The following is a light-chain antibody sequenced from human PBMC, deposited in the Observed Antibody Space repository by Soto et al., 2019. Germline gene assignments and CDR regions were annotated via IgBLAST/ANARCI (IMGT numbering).Light chain of an antibody. V-gene: IGLV1-40*01. Sequence: QSVLTQPPSVSGAPGQRVTISCTGSSSNIGAHYDVHWYQQLPGTAPKLLIYGNSNRPSGVPDRFSGSKSGTSASLAITGLQAEDEADYFCCSYAGGYTYLFGTGTKVTVL. CDR1: SSNIGAHYD. J-gene: IGLJ1*01. CDR3: CSYAGGYTYL. CDR2: GNS.